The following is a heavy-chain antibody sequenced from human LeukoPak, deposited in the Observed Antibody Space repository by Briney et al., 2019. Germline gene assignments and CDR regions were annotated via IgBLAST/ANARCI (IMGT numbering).Heavy chain of an antibody. CDR3: ARTREKVMYYYDSSGYYYGY. D-gene: IGHD3-22*01. CDR1: GGTFSSYA. Sequence: SVKVSFKASGGTFSSYAISWVRQAPGQGLEWMGGIIPIFGTANYAQKFQGRVTITADESTSTAYMELSSLRSEDTAVYYCARTREKVMYYYDSSGYYYGYWGQGTLVTVSS. V-gene: IGHV1-69*13. J-gene: IGHJ4*02. CDR2: IIPIFGTA.